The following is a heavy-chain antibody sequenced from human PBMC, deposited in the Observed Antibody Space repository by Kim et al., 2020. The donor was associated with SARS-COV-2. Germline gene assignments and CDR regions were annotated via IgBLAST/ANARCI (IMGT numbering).Heavy chain of an antibody. Sequence: YSPSFQGQVTISADKSISTAYLQWSSLKASDTAMYYCARLTIFGGRYFDLWGRGTLVTVSS. CDR3: ARLTIFGGRYFDL. J-gene: IGHJ2*01. D-gene: IGHD3-3*01. V-gene: IGHV5-51*01.